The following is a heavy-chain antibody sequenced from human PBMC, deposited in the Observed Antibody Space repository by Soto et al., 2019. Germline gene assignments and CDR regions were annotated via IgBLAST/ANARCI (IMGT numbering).Heavy chain of an antibody. CDR2: IIPIFGTA. CDR1: GGTFSSYA. V-gene: IGHV1-69*13. D-gene: IGHD6-13*01. CDR3: ARHPRPGSSATYLGIDPPDY. Sequence: SVKVSCKASGGTFSSYAISWVRQAPGQGLEWMGGIIPIFGTANYAQKFQGRVTITADESTSTAYMELSSLRSEDTAVYYCARHPRPGSSATYLGIDPPDYWGQGTLVTVSS. J-gene: IGHJ4*02.